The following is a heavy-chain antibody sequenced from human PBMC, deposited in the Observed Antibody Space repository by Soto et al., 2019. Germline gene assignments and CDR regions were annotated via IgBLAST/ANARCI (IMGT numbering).Heavy chain of an antibody. CDR2: IVVGSNNR. D-gene: IGHD2-15*01. J-gene: IGHJ6*02. Sequence: GASVKVSCKASGITFNRSAIQWVRQARGQRLEWVGWIVVGSNNRDYAQKFQERVIITSDMSTSTVYMELSSLSSEDTAVYYCAAVQESPYSMGIWGQGTTVTVSS. CDR3: AAVQESPYSMGI. V-gene: IGHV1-58*02. CDR1: GITFNRSA.